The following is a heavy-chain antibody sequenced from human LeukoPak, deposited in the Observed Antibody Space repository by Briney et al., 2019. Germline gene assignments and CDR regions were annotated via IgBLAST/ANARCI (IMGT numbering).Heavy chain of an antibody. CDR2: IYYSGST. CDR1: GASISPYY. Sequence: SEILSLTCTVSGASISPYYWSWIRQPPGKGLEWIGYIYYSGSTNYNPSLKSRVTISLDTSKKQFSLKLSSVTAADTAVYYCARGDTMLRGVIDEIDPWGQGTLVTVSS. V-gene: IGHV4-59*01. J-gene: IGHJ5*02. D-gene: IGHD3-10*01. CDR3: ARGDTMLRGVIDEIDP.